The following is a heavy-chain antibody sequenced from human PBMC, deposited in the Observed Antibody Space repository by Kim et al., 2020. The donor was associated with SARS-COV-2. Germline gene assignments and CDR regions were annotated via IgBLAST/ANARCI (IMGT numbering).Heavy chain of an antibody. CDR2: IYYSGST. CDR1: GGSISSYY. CDR3: ARVCWGVGYCSSTSSGYYFDY. D-gene: IGHD2-2*01. V-gene: IGHV4-59*13. J-gene: IGHJ4*02. Sequence: SETLSLTCTVSGGSISSYYWSWIRQPPGKGLEWIGYIYYSGSTNYNPSLKSRVTISVDTSKNQFSLKLSSVTAADTAVYYCARVCWGVGYCSSTSSGYYFDYWGQGTLVTVSS.